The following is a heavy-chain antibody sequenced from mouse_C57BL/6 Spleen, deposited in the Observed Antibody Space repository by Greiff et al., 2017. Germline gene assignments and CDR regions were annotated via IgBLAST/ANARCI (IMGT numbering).Heavy chain of an antibody. D-gene: IGHD4-1*01. CDR2: LSSGSSTI. Sequence: EVQRVESGGGLVKPGGSLKLSCAASGFTFSDYGMHWVRQAPEKGLEWVAYLSSGSSTIYYADTVKGRFTISRDNAKSTLFLRMTSLRSEDTAMYYCARDPNWDVAMDYWGQGTSVTVSS. CDR1: GFTFSDYG. CDR3: ARDPNWDVAMDY. V-gene: IGHV5-17*01. J-gene: IGHJ4*01.